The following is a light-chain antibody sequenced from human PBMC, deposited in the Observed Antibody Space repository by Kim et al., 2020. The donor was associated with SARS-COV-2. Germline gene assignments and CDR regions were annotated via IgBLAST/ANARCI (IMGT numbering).Light chain of an antibody. V-gene: IGLV3-27*01. J-gene: IGLJ2*01. Sequence: VSPGQTAPITCSGDVLTKKYARWFQQKAGQAPVLLIYKDTERPSGIPERFSGSSSGTTVTLTISGAQVEDEADYYCYSASGNDLRVFGGGTQLTVL. CDR3: YSASGNDLRV. CDR1: VLTKKY. CDR2: KDT.